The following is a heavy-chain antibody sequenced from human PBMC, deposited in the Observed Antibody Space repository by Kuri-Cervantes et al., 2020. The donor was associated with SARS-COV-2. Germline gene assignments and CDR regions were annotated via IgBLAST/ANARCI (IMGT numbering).Heavy chain of an antibody. D-gene: IGHD4-11*01. CDR3: ARGGSNYYGMDV. V-gene: IGHV3-30*03. Sequence: GGSLRLSCAAPGFTFSSYGMHWVRQAPGKGLEWVAVISYDGSNKYYADSVKGRFTISRDNSKNTLYLQMNSLRAEDTAVYYCARGGSNYYGMDVWGQGTTVTVSS. CDR2: ISYDGSNK. J-gene: IGHJ6*02. CDR1: GFTFSSYG.